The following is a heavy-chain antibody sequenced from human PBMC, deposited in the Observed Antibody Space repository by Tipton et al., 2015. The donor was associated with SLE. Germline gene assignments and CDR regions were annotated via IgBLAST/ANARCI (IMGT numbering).Heavy chain of an antibody. CDR2: IYTSGST. CDR3: ARHAGGYDFEDYFYY. D-gene: IGHD5-12*01. Sequence: TLSLTCTVSGGSISSGRYYCSWCLQPAGKGLEWIGRIYTSGSTNYNTSLKSRVTISVDTSKKQFSLKLSSVTAADTAVYYCARHAGGYDFEDYFYYWGQGTLVTVSS. CDR1: GGSISSGRYY. V-gene: IGHV4-61*02. J-gene: IGHJ4*02.